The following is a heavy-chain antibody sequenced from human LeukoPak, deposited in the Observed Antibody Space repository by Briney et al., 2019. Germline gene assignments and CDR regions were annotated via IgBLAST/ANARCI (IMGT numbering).Heavy chain of an antibody. CDR1: GYTFTSYG. D-gene: IGHD3-22*01. CDR3: ARDRPQEYYYDSSGYYY. Sequence: ASVKVSRKASGYTFTSYGISWVRQAPGQGLEWMGWISAYNGNTNYAQKLQGRVTMTTDTSTSTAYMELRSLRSDDTAVYYCARDRPQEYYYDSSGYYYWGQGTLVTVSS. V-gene: IGHV1-18*01. CDR2: ISAYNGNT. J-gene: IGHJ4*02.